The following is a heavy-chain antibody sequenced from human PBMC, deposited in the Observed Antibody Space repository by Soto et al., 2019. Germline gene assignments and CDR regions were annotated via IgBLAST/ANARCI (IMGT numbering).Heavy chain of an antibody. D-gene: IGHD3-3*01. CDR1: GFTFSSYA. CDR2: ISGSGGST. V-gene: IGHV3-23*01. CDR3: AKGQGITFFGVGPDHYGMDV. J-gene: IGHJ6*02. Sequence: HPGGSLRLSCAASGFTFSSYAMSWVRQAPGKGLEWVSAISGSGGSTYYADSVKGRFTISRDNSKNTLYLQMNSLRAEDTAVYYCAKGQGITFFGVGPDHYGMDVWGQGTSVTVSS.